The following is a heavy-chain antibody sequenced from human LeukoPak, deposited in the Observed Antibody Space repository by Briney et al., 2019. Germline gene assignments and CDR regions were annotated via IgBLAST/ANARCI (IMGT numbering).Heavy chain of an antibody. CDR1: GGSISSYY. CDR2: IYTSGST. D-gene: IGHD3-22*01. J-gene: IGHJ3*02. Sequence: SETLSLTCTVSGGSISSYYWSWIRQPAGKGLEWIGRIYTSGSTNYNPSLKSRVTMSVDTSKNQFSLKLSSVTAADTAVYYCARSGEYYYDSSAPDDAFDIWGQGTMVTVSS. CDR3: ARSGEYYYDSSAPDDAFDI. V-gene: IGHV4-4*07.